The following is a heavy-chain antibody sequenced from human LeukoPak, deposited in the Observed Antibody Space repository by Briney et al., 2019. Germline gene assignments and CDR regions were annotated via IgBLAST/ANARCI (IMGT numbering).Heavy chain of an antibody. J-gene: IGHJ4*02. V-gene: IGHV3-30*03. Sequence: GTSLRLSCAASVFTFRNYGMHWVRQAAAKGREWVAVITYDGSNKNYADSVEGRFTISRDKSKNTYLQMNSMRPEDTAVYYCATGGTKTATGRMGYWGQGTLVTVSS. CDR2: ITYDGSNK. CDR3: ATGGTKTATGRMGY. D-gene: IGHD1-1*01. CDR1: VFTFRNYG.